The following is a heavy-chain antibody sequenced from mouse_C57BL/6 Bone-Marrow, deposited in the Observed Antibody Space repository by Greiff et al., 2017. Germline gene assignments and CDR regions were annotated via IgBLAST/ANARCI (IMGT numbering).Heavy chain of an antibody. Sequence: EVKLMESGGGLVKPGGSLKLSCAASGFTFSSYAMSWVRQTPEKRLEWVATISDGGSYTYYPDNVKGRFTISRDNAKNNLYLQMSHRKSEDTAMYYCARERKYYGYFDYWGQGTTLTVSS. J-gene: IGHJ2*01. CDR2: ISDGGSYT. CDR3: ARERKYYGYFDY. CDR1: GFTFSSYA. V-gene: IGHV5-4*01. D-gene: IGHD1-1*01.